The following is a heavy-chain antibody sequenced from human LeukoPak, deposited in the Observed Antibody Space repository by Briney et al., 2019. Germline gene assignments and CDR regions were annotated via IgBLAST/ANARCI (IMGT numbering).Heavy chain of an antibody. J-gene: IGHJ4*01. CDR3: ARDRGAYCGGDCYLGFDY. CDR1: GFTFSSYT. V-gene: IGHV3-21*01. CDR2: IAGNSGYI. D-gene: IGHD2-21*02. Sequence: GGSLRLSCAASGFTFSSYTMNWVRQAPGKGLEWVSSIAGNSGYISYADSVKGRFTISRDNAKKSLYLQMTSLTAEDTAVYYCARDRGAYCGGDCYLGFDYWGRGTLVTVSS.